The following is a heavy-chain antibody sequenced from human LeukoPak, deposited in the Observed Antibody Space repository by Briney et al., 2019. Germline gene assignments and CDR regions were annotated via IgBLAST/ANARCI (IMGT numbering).Heavy chain of an antibody. CDR3: AIDYSNYVVGYYFDY. Sequence: ALVKVSCKASGYTFTGYYMHWVRQAPGQGLEWMGWINPNSGGTNYAQNFQGRVTMTRDTSISTAYMELSRLRSDDTAVYYCAIDYSNYVVGYYFDYWGQGTLVTVSS. CDR2: INPNSGGT. V-gene: IGHV1-2*02. D-gene: IGHD4-11*01. J-gene: IGHJ4*02. CDR1: GYTFTGYY.